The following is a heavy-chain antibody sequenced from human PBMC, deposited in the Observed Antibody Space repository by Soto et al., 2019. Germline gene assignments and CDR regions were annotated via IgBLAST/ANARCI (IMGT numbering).Heavy chain of an antibody. CDR2: ISFDGNNE. V-gene: IGHV3-30-3*01. Sequence: QVQLVESGGGVVQPGRSQRLSCAASGFTFSSYAMHWVRQAPGKGLEWVAVISFDGNNEYYADSVKGRFTISRDNSKITLYLQVNSLRVEDTAVYYCERDGRCGGGSCSSSGWFDPWGQGTLVTVAS. CDR3: ERDGRCGGGSCSSSGWFDP. CDR1: GFTFSSYA. D-gene: IGHD2-15*01. J-gene: IGHJ5*02.